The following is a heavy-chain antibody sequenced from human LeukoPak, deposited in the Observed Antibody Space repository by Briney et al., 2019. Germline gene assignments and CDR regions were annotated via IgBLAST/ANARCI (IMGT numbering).Heavy chain of an antibody. CDR1: GYTFTSYY. V-gene: IGHV1-46*01. J-gene: IGHJ5*02. CDR3: ARDDIVGATSHYNWFDP. Sequence: ASVKVSCKASGYTFTSYYMHWVRQAPGQGLEWMGIINPSGGSTSYAQKFQGRVTMTRDTSTSTVYMELSRLRSDDTAVYYCARDDIVGATSHYNWFDPWGQGTLVTVSS. D-gene: IGHD1-26*01. CDR2: INPSGGST.